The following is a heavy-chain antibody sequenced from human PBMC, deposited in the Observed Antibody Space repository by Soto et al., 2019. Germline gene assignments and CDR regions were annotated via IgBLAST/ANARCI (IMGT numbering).Heavy chain of an antibody. J-gene: IGHJ4*01. V-gene: IGHV3-15*07. Sequence: GGSLRLSCAASGFTFSNAWINWVRQAPGKGLEWVGRIKSKTDGGTTDCAEPVKGRFAISRDDSNNMVYLQMNSLKIEDTAVYYCTTDSYSTIIIVRFDYWGHGTLVTVSS. CDR3: TTDSYSTIIIVRFDY. CDR2: IKSKTDGGTT. CDR1: GFTFSNAW. D-gene: IGHD3-22*01.